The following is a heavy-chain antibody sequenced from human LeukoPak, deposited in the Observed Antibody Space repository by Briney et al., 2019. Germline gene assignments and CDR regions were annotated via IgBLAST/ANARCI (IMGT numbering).Heavy chain of an antibody. J-gene: IGHJ5*02. Sequence: PSETLSLTCSVSGDSVSSSPYYWGWIRQPPGKGLEWIGNTFSTSTLYNASLRSRVTILVDTSKNQFSLKLTSATAADTAIYYCARYKFHNYFDLWGQGTLVVVSS. D-gene: IGHD5-24*01. V-gene: IGHV4-61*01. CDR3: ARYKFHNYFDL. CDR2: TFSTST. CDR1: GDSVSSSPYY.